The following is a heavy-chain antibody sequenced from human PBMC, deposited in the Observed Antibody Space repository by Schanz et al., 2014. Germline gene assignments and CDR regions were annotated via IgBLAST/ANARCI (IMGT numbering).Heavy chain of an antibody. CDR3: VRNRRGAVASDAFDI. Sequence: QVQLVQSGAEVKKPGSSVKVSCKASGGTFSTYTISWVRQAPGQGLEWMGRIIPILGIANYAQKFQGRVTITADRSTSTAYMELSSLRSEDTAVYYCVRNRRGAVASDAFDIWGQGTMVTVSS. J-gene: IGHJ3*02. D-gene: IGHD6-19*01. CDR2: IIPILGIA. V-gene: IGHV1-69*02. CDR1: GGTFSTYT.